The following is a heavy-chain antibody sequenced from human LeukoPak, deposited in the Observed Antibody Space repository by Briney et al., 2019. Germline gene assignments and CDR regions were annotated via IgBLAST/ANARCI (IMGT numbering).Heavy chain of an antibody. D-gene: IGHD3-22*01. CDR2: ISAYNGNT. V-gene: IGHV1-18*01. J-gene: IGHJ3*02. CDR3: ARDYPMTVVDPSDDAFDI. CDR1: GYTFTSYG. Sequence: ASVKVSCKASGYTFTSYGISWVRQAPGQGLEWMGWISAYNGNTNYAQKLQGRVTMTTDTSTSTAYMELRSLRSDDTAVYYCARDYPMTVVDPSDDAFDIWGQGTMVTVSS.